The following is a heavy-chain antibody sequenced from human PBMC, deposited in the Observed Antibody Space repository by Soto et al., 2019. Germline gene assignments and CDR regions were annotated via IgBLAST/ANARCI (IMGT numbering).Heavy chain of an antibody. CDR2: ISYDGSNK. Sequence: QVQLVESGGGVVQPGGSLRLSCAASGFTFSISGMHWVRQAPGKGLEWVAVISYDGSNKYYADSVKGRFTIFRDNSKNKLYLQINSLRGEDTAVYYCAKGDPPRGIVVVVAATLYYYYGMDVWGQGTTVTVSS. CDR3: AKGDPPRGIVVVVAATLYYYYGMDV. D-gene: IGHD2-15*01. CDR1: GFTFSISG. V-gene: IGHV3-30*18. J-gene: IGHJ6*02.